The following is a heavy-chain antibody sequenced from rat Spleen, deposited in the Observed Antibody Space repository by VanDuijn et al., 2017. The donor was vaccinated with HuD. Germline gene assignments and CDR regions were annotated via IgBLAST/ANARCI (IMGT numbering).Heavy chain of an antibody. CDR3: ARAGYLRDWYFDF. D-gene: IGHD2-5*01. Sequence: EVQLMESGGGLVQPGRSLKLSCAASGFTFSNYGMAWVRQAPTKGLEWVATISYDGSSTYYRDSVKGRFTISRDNAKSTLYLQMDNLRSEDTATYYCARAGYLRDWYFDFWGPGTMVTVSP. V-gene: IGHV5-29*01. CDR2: ISYDGSST. J-gene: IGHJ1*01. CDR1: GFTFSNYG.